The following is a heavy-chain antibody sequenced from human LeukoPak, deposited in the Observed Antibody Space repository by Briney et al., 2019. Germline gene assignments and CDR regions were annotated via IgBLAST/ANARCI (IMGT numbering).Heavy chain of an antibody. CDR1: GFTFSSYN. J-gene: IGHJ4*02. CDR2: ISSSSSTI. D-gene: IGHD1-1*01. V-gene: IGHV3-48*01. Sequence: GGSLRLSCTASGFTFSSYNMNWVRQAPGKGLEWVSYISSSSSTIYYADSVKGRFTISRDNAKNSLYLQMNSLRAEDTAVYYCARGFQLESTDYWGQGTLVTVSS. CDR3: ARGFQLESTDY.